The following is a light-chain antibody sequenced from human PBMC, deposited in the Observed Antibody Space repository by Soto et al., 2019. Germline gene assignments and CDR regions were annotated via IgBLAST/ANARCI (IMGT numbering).Light chain of an antibody. V-gene: IGKV3-15*01. J-gene: IGKJ1*01. Sequence: IVMTQSPATLSVSPGERATLSCRAGQSVSSNLAWYQQKPGQAPRLLIYGASTRATGIPARFRGSGSGTEFTLTISSLQSEDFAVYYCQQYNNWWTFGQGTKVEI. CDR3: QQYNNWWT. CDR2: GAS. CDR1: QSVSSN.